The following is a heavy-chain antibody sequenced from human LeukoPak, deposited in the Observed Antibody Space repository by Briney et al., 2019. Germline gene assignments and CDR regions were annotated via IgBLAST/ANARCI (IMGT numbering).Heavy chain of an antibody. D-gene: IGHD7-27*01. V-gene: IGHV1-18*01. CDR2: ISTYNGNT. Sequence: ASVKVSCKASGYTFTNYAISWVRQAPGQGLEWMGWISTYNGNTNYAQKLQGRVTMTTDTSTSAAYMELRSLRSDDTAVYYCALTGRGHDAFDIWGQGTMVTVSS. CDR3: ALTGRGHDAFDI. J-gene: IGHJ3*02. CDR1: GYTFTNYA.